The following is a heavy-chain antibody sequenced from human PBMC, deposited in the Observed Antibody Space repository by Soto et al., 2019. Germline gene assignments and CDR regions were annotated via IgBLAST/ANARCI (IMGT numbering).Heavy chain of an antibody. CDR1: GYTFTSYG. D-gene: IGHD3-10*01. Sequence: QVQLVQSGAEVKKPGASVKVSCKASGYTFTSYGISWVRQAPGQGLEWIGWISVYNGNTNYAQKLQGRVTMTTDTSESTAYMELRSLRSDDTAVYYCASGWFGEFVYYFDSWGQGTLVTVSS. CDR2: ISVYNGNT. CDR3: ASGWFGEFVYYFDS. V-gene: IGHV1-18*01. J-gene: IGHJ4*02.